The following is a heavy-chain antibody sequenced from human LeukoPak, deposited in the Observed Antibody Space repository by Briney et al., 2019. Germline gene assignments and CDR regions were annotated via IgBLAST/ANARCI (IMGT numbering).Heavy chain of an antibody. V-gene: IGHV3-48*03. J-gene: IGHJ4*02. CDR2: ISGSGDTI. Sequence: PGGSLRLSCAASGFTYSNYEMNWVRQAPGKGLEWVSYISGSGDTIYYADSVKGRFTISRDNAEKSVFMQMNSLRAEDTATYFCARSGYDEVFDYWGQRTLVTVSS. CDR1: GFTYSNYE. CDR3: ARSGYDEVFDY. D-gene: IGHD5-12*01.